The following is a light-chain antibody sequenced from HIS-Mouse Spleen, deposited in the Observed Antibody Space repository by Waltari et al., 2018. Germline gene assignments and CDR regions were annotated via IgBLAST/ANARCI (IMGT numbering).Light chain of an antibody. J-gene: IGLJ2*01. V-gene: IGLV3-21*03. CDR2: EDG. CDR1: NIGSES. Sequence: SYVLTQPPSVSVAPGKTARITCGGNNIGSESVHWYQQKPGQAPVLVVYEDGDRPSGIPERFSGSNSGNTATLTISRVEAGDEADYYCQVWDSSSDHVVFGGGTKLTVL. CDR3: QVWDSSSDHVV.